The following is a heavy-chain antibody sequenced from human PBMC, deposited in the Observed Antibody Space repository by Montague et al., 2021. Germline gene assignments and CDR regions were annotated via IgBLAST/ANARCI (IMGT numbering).Heavy chain of an antibody. J-gene: IGHJ5*02. V-gene: IGHV4-39*07. CDR3: ARVFSSWYVGWFDP. D-gene: IGHD6-13*01. Sequence: TLSLTCTVSGASITSNIYYWGWIRQSPGKGLEWIGSIYYSGNSFYQPSLKSRITMAVDTSKNQFSLKLSSVTAADTAIYYCARVFSSWYVGWFDPWGQGTLVTVSS. CDR1: GASITSNIYY. CDR2: IYYSGNS.